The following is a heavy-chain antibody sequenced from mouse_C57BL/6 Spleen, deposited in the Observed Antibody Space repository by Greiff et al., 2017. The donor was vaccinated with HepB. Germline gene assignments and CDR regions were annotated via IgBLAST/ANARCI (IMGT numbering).Heavy chain of an antibody. CDR2: ISSGGDYI. J-gene: IGHJ3*01. Sequence: EVMLVESGEGLVKPGGSLKLSCAASGFTFSSYAMSWVRQTPEKRLEWVAYISSGGDYIYYADTVKGRFTISRDNARNTLYLQMSSLKSEDTAMYYCTREDDYDGGAWFAYWGQGTLVTVSA. D-gene: IGHD2-4*01. CDR3: TREDDYDGGAWFAY. CDR1: GFTFSSYA. V-gene: IGHV5-9-1*02.